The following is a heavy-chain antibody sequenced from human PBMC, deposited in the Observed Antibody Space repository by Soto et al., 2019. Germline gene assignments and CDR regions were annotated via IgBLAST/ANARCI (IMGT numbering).Heavy chain of an antibody. CDR1: GFTFSSYG. J-gene: IGHJ6*02. V-gene: IGHV3-30*18. CDR3: AKDRGSGSGYSSGWYWGGYYYYYYGMDV. D-gene: IGHD6-19*01. Sequence: GGSLRLSCAASGFTFSSYGMHWVRQAPGKGLEWVAVISYDGSNKYYADSVKGRFTISRDNSKNTLYLQMNSLRAEDTAVYYCAKDRGSGSGYSSGWYWGGYYYYYYGMDVWGQGTTVTVSS. CDR2: ISYDGSNK.